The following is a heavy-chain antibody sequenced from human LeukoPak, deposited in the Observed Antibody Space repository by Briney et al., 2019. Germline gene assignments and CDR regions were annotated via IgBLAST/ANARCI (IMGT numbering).Heavy chain of an antibody. CDR2: IYPGDSDT. V-gene: IGHV5-51*01. CDR1: GYSFTSYW. CDR3: ARLSSGSWYGAHDPYYMDV. D-gene: IGHD6-13*01. J-gene: IGHJ6*03. Sequence: GESLKISCKGSGYSFTSYWIGWVRQMPGKGLEWMGIIYPGDSDTRYSPSFQGQVTISADKSISTAYLQWSSLKASDTAMYYCARLSSGSWYGAHDPYYMDVWGKGTTVTISS.